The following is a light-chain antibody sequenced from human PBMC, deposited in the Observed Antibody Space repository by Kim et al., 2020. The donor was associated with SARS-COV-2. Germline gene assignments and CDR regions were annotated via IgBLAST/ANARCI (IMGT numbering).Light chain of an antibody. CDR3: QQRSNWPLT. J-gene: IGKJ4*01. CDR2: DAS. CDR1: QSVSRY. Sequence: EIVLTQSPATLSLSPWERATLPCRASQSVSRYIAWYRQKPGQAPRLRIYDASNRATGIPARFSGSGSGTDFTLTISSLEPEDVAVYYCQQRSNWPLTCGGGTKVDIK. V-gene: IGKV3-11*01.